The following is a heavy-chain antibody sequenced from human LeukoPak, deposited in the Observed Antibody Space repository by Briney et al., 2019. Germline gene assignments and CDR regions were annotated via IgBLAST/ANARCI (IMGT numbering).Heavy chain of an antibody. J-gene: IGHJ4*02. Sequence: SETLSLTCTVSGGSISSYYWSWIRQLPGKGLEWIGYIYYSGSTNYNPSLKSRVTISVDTSKNQFSLKLSSVTAADTAVYYCARGLYGGMRDYWSQGTLVTVSS. V-gene: IGHV4-59*08. D-gene: IGHD4-23*01. CDR3: ARGLYGGMRDY. CDR2: IYYSGST. CDR1: GGSISSYY.